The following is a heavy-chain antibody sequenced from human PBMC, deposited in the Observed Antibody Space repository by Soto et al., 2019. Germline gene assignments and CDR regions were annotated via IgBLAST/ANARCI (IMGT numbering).Heavy chain of an antibody. V-gene: IGHV3-11*06. J-gene: IGHJ6*02. CDR3: ARVGTLYAMDV. CDR1: VLTFSDYY. Sequence: GGSVSPSCAASVLTFSDYYHSCIRQAPGKGLEWVSYISSSSSYTNYATSVKGRFTISRDNAKNSLYLQMNSLRAEDTAVYYCARVGTLYAMDVWGQGTTVTVSS. D-gene: IGHD7-27*01. CDR2: ISSSSSYT.